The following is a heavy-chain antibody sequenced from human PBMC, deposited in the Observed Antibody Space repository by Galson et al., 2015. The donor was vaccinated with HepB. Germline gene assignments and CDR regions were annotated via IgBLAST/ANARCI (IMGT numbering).Heavy chain of an antibody. V-gene: IGHV1-46*04. Sequence: SVKVSCKASGYTFTSYYMHWVRQAPGQGLEWMGIINPSGGSTSYAQKLQGRVTMTRDTSMSTVYMELSSLRSEDTAVYYCARDQYYCSGGSCYKNNWFDPWGQGTLVT. CDR3: ARDQYYCSGGSCYKNNWFDP. CDR1: GYTFTSYY. CDR2: INPSGGST. D-gene: IGHD2-15*01. J-gene: IGHJ5*02.